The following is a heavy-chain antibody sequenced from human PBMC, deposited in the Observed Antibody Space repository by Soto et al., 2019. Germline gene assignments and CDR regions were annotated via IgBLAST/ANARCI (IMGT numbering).Heavy chain of an antibody. Sequence: PGGSLRLSCAASGFTFSNAWMNWVRQAPGKGLEWVGRIKSKTDGGTTDYAAPVKGRFTISRDDSKNTLYLQMNSLKTEDTAVYYCTTDKPAGYYDSSGSPGYWGQGTLVTVSS. CDR1: GFTFSNAW. D-gene: IGHD3-22*01. CDR3: TTDKPAGYYDSSGSPGY. J-gene: IGHJ4*02. CDR2: IKSKTDGGTT. V-gene: IGHV3-15*07.